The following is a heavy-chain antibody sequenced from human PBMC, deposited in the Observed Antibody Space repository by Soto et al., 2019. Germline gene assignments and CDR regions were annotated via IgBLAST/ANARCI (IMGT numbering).Heavy chain of an antibody. CDR2: ISSSSSTI. D-gene: IGHD3-3*01. V-gene: IGHV3-48*02. J-gene: IGHJ4*02. Sequence: EVQLVESGGGLVQPGGSLRLSCAASGFTFSTYPMYWVRQAPGKGLEWVSYISSSSSTIYYADSVKGRFTISRDNAKNSLYLQMNSLRDDDTAVYYCVREWSRQNFDYWGQGTLVTVSS. CDR3: VREWSRQNFDY. CDR1: GFTFSTYP.